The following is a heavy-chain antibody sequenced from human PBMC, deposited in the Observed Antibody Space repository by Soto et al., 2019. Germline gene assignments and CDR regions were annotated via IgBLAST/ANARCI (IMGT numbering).Heavy chain of an antibody. D-gene: IGHD6-13*01. CDR3: ASPYSSSWLSLDY. Sequence: PGESLKISCKGSGYSFTSYWIGWVRQMPGKGLESMGIIYPGDSDTRYSPSFQGQVTISADKSISTAYLQWSSLKASDTAMYYCASPYSSSWLSLDYWGQGTLVTVS. CDR1: GYSFTSYW. CDR2: IYPGDSDT. V-gene: IGHV5-51*01. J-gene: IGHJ4*02.